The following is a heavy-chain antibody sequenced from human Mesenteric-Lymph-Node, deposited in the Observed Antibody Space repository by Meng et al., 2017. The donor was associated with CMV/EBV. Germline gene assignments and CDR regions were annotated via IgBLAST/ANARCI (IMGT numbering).Heavy chain of an antibody. CDR3: AKARLMYGSNMYVGGMDV. CDR2: IRYDGSNK. CDR1: GFTFSSYG. J-gene: IGHJ6*02. V-gene: IGHV3-30*02. Sequence: GESLKISCAASGFTFSSYGMHWVRQAPGKGLEWVAFIRYDGSNKYYADSVKGRFTISRDNSRNTLYLEMTSLGGEDTAVYYCAKARLMYGSNMYVGGMDVWGQGTTVTVSS. D-gene: IGHD2-8*01.